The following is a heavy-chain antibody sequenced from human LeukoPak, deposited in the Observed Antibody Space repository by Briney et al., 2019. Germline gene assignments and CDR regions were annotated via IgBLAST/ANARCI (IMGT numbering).Heavy chain of an antibody. V-gene: IGHV3-48*03. D-gene: IGHD3-3*01. CDR3: ARAARFLEWFPYYYGMDV. J-gene: IGHJ6*02. Sequence: GGSLRLSCAASGFTFSSYEMNWVRQAPGKGLEWVSYISSSGSTIYYADSVKGRFTISRDNAKNSLYLQMNSLRAEDTAVYYCARAARFLEWFPYYYGMDVWGQGTTVTVSS. CDR2: ISSSGSTI. CDR1: GFTFSSYE.